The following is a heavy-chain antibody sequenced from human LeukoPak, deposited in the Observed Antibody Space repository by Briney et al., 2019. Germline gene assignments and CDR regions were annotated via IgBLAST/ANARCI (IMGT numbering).Heavy chain of an antibody. V-gene: IGHV1-58*01. J-gene: IGHJ3*02. CDR2: IVVGSGNT. CDR1: GFTFTSSA. CDR3: AARVQLDRRGRYDAFDI. D-gene: IGHD1-1*01. Sequence: ASVKVSCKASGFTFTSSAVQWVRQARGQRLEWIGWIVVGSGNTNYAQKFQERVTITRDMSTSTAYMELSSLRSEDTAVYYCAARVQLDRRGRYDAFDIWGQGTMVTVSS.